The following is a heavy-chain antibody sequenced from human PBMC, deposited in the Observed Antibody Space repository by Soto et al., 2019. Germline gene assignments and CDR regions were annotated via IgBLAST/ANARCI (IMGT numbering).Heavy chain of an antibody. J-gene: IGHJ4*02. V-gene: IGHV1-18*04. CDR2: ISAYNGNT. CDR3: ARDAYYYDSSGSFDY. CDR1: GYTFTSYG. D-gene: IGHD3-22*01. Sequence: ASVKVSCKASGYTFTSYGISWVRQAPGQGLEWMGWISAYNGNTNYAQKLQGRVTMTTDTSTSTAYMELRSLRSDDKAVYYCARDAYYYDSSGSFDYWGQGTLVTVSS.